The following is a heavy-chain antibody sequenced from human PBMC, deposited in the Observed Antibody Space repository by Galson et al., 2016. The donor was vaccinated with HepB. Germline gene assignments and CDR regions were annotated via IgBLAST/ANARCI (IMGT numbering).Heavy chain of an antibody. J-gene: IGHJ4*02. D-gene: IGHD3-16*01. CDR1: GFTFSYYY. V-gene: IGHV3-11*01. CDR2: ISPIGSIV. Sequence: SLRLSCAASGFTFSYYYMNWIRQAPGKGLEWVSYISPIGSIVYYADSVKGRFTISRDNVKNSLFLQMNSLRAEDTAVYYCARGGPFIPGGMTIMRFDDWGQGTLVTVSS. CDR3: ARGGPFIPGGMTIMRFDD.